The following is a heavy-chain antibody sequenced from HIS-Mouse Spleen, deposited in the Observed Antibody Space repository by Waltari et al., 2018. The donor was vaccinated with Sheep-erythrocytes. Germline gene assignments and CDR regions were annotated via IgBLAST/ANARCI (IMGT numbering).Heavy chain of an antibody. Sequence: EVQLVESGGGLVKPGGSLRLSCAASGFTFSSYSMNWVRQAPGKGLEGVSSVSSSSSYIYYADSVKGRFTISRDNAKNSLYLQMTSLRAEDTAVYYCARVASGATFDYWGQGTLVTVSS. CDR1: GFTFSSYS. V-gene: IGHV3-21*01. D-gene: IGHD1-26*01. CDR3: ARVASGATFDY. CDR2: VSSSSSYI. J-gene: IGHJ4*02.